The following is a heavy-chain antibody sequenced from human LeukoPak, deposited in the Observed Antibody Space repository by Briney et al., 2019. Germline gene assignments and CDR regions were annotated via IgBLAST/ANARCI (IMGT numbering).Heavy chain of an antibody. Sequence: GGSLRLSCAASGFTFRNFAMTWVRQALGKGLEWVSSIVGSSSTYYADSLKGRFTISRDNAKNSLYLQMNSLRAEDTAVYYCARIGAGSSRDYWGQGTLVTVSS. CDR1: GFTFRNFA. CDR2: IVGSSST. D-gene: IGHD6-13*01. CDR3: ARIGAGSSRDY. J-gene: IGHJ4*02. V-gene: IGHV3-21*01.